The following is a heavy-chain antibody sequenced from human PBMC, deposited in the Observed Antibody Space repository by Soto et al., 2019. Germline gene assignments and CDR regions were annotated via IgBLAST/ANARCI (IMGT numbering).Heavy chain of an antibody. CDR2: IGGRGNSA. J-gene: IGHJ3*01. CDR1: GFISTNYA. D-gene: IGHD5-12*01. V-gene: IGHV3-23*01. Sequence: GGSLRLSCAASGFISTNYAMNWVRQAPGKGLEWVSVIGGRGNSAYYADSVQGRFTISRDNSKNTLSLQMSSLTADDTAIYYCVRGGRGSFDFWGRGTMVTVSS. CDR3: VRGGRGSFDF.